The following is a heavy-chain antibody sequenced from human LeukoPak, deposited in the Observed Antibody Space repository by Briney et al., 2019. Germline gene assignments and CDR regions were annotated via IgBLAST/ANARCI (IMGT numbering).Heavy chain of an antibody. CDR2: ISGSGGST. CDR1: GFTFSSYA. D-gene: IGHD5-12*01. CDR3: AKDHLIVATTDLDY. Sequence: GGSLRLTCVGSGFTFSSYAMSWVRPAPGKGLEWVSSISGSGGSTYYADSVKGRFTISRDNSKNTLYLQMNSLRAEDTAVYYCAKDHLIVATTDLDYWGQGTLVTVSS. J-gene: IGHJ4*02. V-gene: IGHV3-23*01.